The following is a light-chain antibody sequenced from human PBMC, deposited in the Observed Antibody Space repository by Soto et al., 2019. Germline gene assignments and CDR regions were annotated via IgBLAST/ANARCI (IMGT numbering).Light chain of an antibody. J-gene: IGLJ1*01. CDR3: GSYSSDNTYV. V-gene: IGLV2-14*01. CDR1: ASDVGAYVY. CDR2: EVT. Sequence: QSVLTQPASVSGSPGQSITIPCTGTASDVGAYVYVSWYQQHPGTAPKLMIYEVTNRPSGVSDRFSGSKSGNTASLSISGLQADDEADYYCGSYSSDNTYVFGTGTKLTVL.